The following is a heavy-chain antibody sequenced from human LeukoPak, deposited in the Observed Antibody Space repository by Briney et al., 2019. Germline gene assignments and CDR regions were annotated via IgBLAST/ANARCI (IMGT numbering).Heavy chain of an antibody. CDR1: GFTFSSYA. Sequence: GGSLRLSCAASGFTFSSYAMNWIRQVPGKGLEWVSAISGSGDSTYYGDSVKGRYTISRDNSKSTLYLQMNSLRAEDTALYYCAKARGYSSSSENNWFDPWGQGTLVTVSS. CDR3: AKARGYSSSSENNWFDP. CDR2: ISGSGDST. D-gene: IGHD6-6*01. J-gene: IGHJ5*02. V-gene: IGHV3-23*01.